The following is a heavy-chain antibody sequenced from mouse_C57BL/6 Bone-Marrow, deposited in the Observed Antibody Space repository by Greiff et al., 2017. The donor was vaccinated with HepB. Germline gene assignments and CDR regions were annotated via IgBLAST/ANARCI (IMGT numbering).Heavy chain of an antibody. CDR2: ISSGGSYT. Sequence: EVQGVESGGDLVKPGGSLKLSCAASGFTFSSYGMSWVRQTPDKRLEWVATISSGGSYTYYPDSVKGRFTISRDNAKNTLYLQMSSLKSEDTAMYYCARPYGSSHYFDYWGQGTTLTVSS. CDR3: ARPYGSSHYFDY. CDR1: GFTFSSYG. J-gene: IGHJ2*01. D-gene: IGHD1-1*01. V-gene: IGHV5-6*01.